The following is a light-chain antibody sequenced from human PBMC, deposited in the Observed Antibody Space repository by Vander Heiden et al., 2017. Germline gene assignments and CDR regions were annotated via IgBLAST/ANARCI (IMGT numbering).Light chain of an antibody. V-gene: IGLV2-11*01. Sequence: QSALTQPRSVSGSPGQSVTITCTGTSSDVGGYNYVSWYHQHPGKAPNLMIYDVSKRPSGVPDLFSGSKSGNTASLTISGLQAEDEADYYGCSYAGQEVVFGGGTKLTVL. CDR2: DVS. CDR1: SSDVGGYNY. J-gene: IGLJ2*01. CDR3: CSYAGQEVV.